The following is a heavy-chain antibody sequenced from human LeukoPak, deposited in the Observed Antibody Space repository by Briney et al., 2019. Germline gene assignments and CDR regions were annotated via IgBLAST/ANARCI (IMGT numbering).Heavy chain of an antibody. CDR1: GGSISSSSYY. CDR2: IYYSGST. D-gene: IGHD5-24*01. J-gene: IGHJ4*02. Sequence: PSETLSLTCTVSGGSISSSSYYWGWIRQPPRKGLEWIGSIYYSGSTYYNPSLKSRVTISVDTSKNQFSLKLTSVTAADTAVYYCARLYGYNFAVSRKYFDYWGQGTLVTVSS. V-gene: IGHV4-39*01. CDR3: ARLYGYNFAVSRKYFDY.